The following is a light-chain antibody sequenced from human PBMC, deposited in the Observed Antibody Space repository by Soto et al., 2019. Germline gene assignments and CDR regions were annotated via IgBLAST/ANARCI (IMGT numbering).Light chain of an antibody. CDR3: QQRSIWPIT. Sequence: IVLTQSPATLSLSPGERATLSCRASQSFSSYLAWYQQKPGQAPRLLIYDASNRATGIPARFSGSGSGTDFTLTISSLEPEDFAVYYCQQRSIWPITFGQGTRLEIK. CDR2: DAS. J-gene: IGKJ5*01. CDR1: QSFSSY. V-gene: IGKV3-11*01.